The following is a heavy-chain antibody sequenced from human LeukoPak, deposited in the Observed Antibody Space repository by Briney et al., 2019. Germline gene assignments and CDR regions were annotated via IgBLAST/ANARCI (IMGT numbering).Heavy chain of an antibody. J-gene: IGHJ4*02. CDR2: ISGSGGST. V-gene: IGHV3-23*01. CDR3: AKRSVVVPAAMGPAFDY. CDR1: GFTFSRYA. Sequence: GGSLRLSCAASGFTFSRYAMSWVRQAPGKGLEWVSAISGSGGSTYYADSVKGRFTISRDNSKNTLYLQMNSLRAEDTAVYYCAKRSVVVPAAMGPAFDYWGQGTPVTVSS. D-gene: IGHD2-2*01.